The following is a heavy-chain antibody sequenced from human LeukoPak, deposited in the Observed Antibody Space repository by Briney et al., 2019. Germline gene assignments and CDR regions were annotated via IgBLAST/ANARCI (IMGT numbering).Heavy chain of an antibody. CDR1: GFTLSSYA. D-gene: IGHD3-10*01. Sequence: GESLRLSCAASGFTLSSYAISCVRQSPGKAVKCGSAISGSGGSTYYANSVKGRFTIYRDNSKNTLYLKMNSLRAEDTAVYYCAKGLGTMVRGVITPYYFDSWGPGTLVTVSS. V-gene: IGHV3-23*01. J-gene: IGHJ4*02. CDR3: AKGLGTMVRGVITPYYFDS. CDR2: ISGSGGST.